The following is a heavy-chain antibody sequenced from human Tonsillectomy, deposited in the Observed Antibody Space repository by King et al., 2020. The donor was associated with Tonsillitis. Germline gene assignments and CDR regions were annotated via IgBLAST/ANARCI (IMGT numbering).Heavy chain of an antibody. CDR1: GGSISSGDYY. V-gene: IGHV4-30-4*01. D-gene: IGHD3-22*01. CDR3: ARGFGNYDIILEGTAYFDY. J-gene: IGHJ4*02. Sequence: VQLQESGPGLVKPSQTLSLTCTVSGGSISSGDYYWSWVRQPPGKGLEWIGYIYYRGSTYYNPSLKSRVSISEDTSKNQFSLRLSSVTAADTAVYYCARGFGNYDIILEGTAYFDYWGQGTLVTVSS. CDR2: IYYRGST.